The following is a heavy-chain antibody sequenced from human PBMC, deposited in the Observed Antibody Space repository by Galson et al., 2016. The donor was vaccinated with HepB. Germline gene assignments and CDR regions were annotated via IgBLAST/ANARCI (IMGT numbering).Heavy chain of an antibody. V-gene: IGHV3-74*01. CDR1: GFTFSSHW. J-gene: IGHJ4*02. D-gene: IGHD6-13*01. Sequence: SLRLSCAASGFTFSSHWMHWVRQAPGKGLMCVSRLKSDGTSTYYADSVKGRFTISRDNAKNTLYLQMNSLRAEDTAVYYCRIGTAGIDYWGLGTLVTVSS. CDR2: LKSDGTST. CDR3: RIGTAGIDY.